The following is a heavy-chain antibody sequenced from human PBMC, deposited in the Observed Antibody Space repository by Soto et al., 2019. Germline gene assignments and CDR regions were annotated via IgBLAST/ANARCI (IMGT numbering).Heavy chain of an antibody. CDR2: ISSSGSTI. J-gene: IGHJ4*02. CDR3: ARDFPLTTLIPWSPYFDY. D-gene: IGHD1-1*01. V-gene: IGHV3-11*01. Sequence: QVQLVESGGGLVNPGGSPRLSCAASGFTFSDYYMSWIRQAPGKGLEWVSYISSSGSTIYYADSVKGRFTISRDNAKNSLYLQMNSLRAEDTAVYYCARDFPLTTLIPWSPYFDYWGQGPLVTVSS. CDR1: GFTFSDYY.